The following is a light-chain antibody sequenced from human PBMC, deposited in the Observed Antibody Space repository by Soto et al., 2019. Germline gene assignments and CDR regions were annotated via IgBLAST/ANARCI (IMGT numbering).Light chain of an antibody. V-gene: IGKV2-28*01. Sequence: DTVMTQSPLSLPVTPGEPASISFKSSQSLLHSNGSNYVDWYLQKPGQSPQHLFALASNRAPRVPDRFSGSGSRKDCTLNISRVHAEDVGVYYCIQPLQPPPTFGQGTKVEIK. CDR3: IQPLQPPPT. CDR1: QSLLHSNGSNY. CDR2: LAS. J-gene: IGKJ1*01.